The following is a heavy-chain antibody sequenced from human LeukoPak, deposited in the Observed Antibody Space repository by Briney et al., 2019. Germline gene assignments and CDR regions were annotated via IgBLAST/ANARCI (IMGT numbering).Heavy chain of an antibody. V-gene: IGHV4-38-2*02. Sequence: PSETLSLTCTVPGYSINGAYYWGWIRQPPGKGLEWIGSVYHTGSTYYNPSLKSRVTISLDTSKNQFSLKLSSVTAADTAVYYCARGVTMIGRLRFDPWGQGTLVTVSS. CDR3: ARGVTMIGRLRFDP. D-gene: IGHD3-22*01. CDR2: VYHTGST. J-gene: IGHJ5*02. CDR1: GYSINGAYY.